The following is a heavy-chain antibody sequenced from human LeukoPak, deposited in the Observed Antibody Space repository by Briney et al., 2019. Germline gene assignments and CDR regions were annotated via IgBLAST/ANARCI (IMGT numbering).Heavy chain of an antibody. V-gene: IGHV4-39*01. Sequence: SETLSLTCTVSGGSISSSSYYWGWIRQPPGKGLEWIGSIHYSGSTYYNPSLKSRVTISVDTSKNQFSLKLSSVTAADTAVYYCATGAMVLYYFDYWGQGTQVTVSS. CDR1: GGSISSSSYY. J-gene: IGHJ4*02. CDR3: ATGAMVLYYFDY. CDR2: IHYSGST. D-gene: IGHD5-18*01.